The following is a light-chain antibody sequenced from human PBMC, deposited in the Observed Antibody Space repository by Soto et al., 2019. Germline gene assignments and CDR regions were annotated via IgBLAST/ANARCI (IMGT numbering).Light chain of an antibody. J-gene: IGKJ1*01. CDR3: QQYNSWWT. Sequence: DIQMTQSPSTLSASVGDIVTITCRASQSISSWLAWYQKKPGKAPKLLIYKASSLESGVPSRFSGSGSGTEFTLTISSLQPDDFATYYCQQYNSWWTFGQGTKVEIK. V-gene: IGKV1-5*03. CDR1: QSISSW. CDR2: KAS.